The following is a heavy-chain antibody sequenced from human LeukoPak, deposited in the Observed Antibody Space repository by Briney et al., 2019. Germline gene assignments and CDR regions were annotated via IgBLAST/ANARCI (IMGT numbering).Heavy chain of an antibody. J-gene: IGHJ3*02. CDR1: GFTFSDYY. CDR3: ARNYYYDSSGPWTKTRPGAFDI. Sequence: GGSLRLSCAASGFTFSDYYMSWIRQAPGKGLEWVSYISSSGSTIYYADTVKGRFTISRDNAKNSLYLQMNSLRAEDTAVYYCARNYYYDSSGPWTKTRPGAFDIWGQGTMVTVSS. D-gene: IGHD3-22*01. CDR2: ISSSGSTI. V-gene: IGHV3-11*04.